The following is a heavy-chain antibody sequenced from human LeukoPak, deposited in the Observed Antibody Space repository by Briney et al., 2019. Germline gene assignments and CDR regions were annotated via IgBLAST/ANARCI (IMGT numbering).Heavy chain of an antibody. J-gene: IGHJ4*02. V-gene: IGHV3-33*08. CDR3: ARDFDFYFDY. Sequence: PGRSLRLSCAASGLDFRTYGMHWVRQAPGKGLEWVAVIWYDGSNKYYADSVKGRFTISKDNANNMVYLQMNSLRAEDTAVYYCARDFDFYFDYWGQGTLVTVSS. CDR1: GLDFRTYG. CDR2: IWYDGSNK. D-gene: IGHD3-9*01.